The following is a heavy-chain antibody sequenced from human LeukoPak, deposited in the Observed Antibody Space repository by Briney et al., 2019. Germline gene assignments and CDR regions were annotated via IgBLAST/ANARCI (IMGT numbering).Heavy chain of an antibody. CDR2: INPNSGGT. CDR3: ARDRPGYSSWFDP. V-gene: IGHV1-2*02. J-gene: IGHJ5*02. D-gene: IGHD6-19*01. Sequence: ASVKVSWKASGYTFTDYHMHWVRQAPGQGLEWMGWINPNSGGTNSAQKFQGRVTMTRDTSITTAYMDLSSLRSDDTAVYYCARDRPGYSSWFDPWGQGTLVTVSS. CDR1: GYTFTDYH.